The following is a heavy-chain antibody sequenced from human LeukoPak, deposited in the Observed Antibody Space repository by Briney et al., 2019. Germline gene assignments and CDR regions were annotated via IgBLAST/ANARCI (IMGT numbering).Heavy chain of an antibody. CDR3: ARGKIAARPRTVNWFDP. D-gene: IGHD6-6*01. CDR1: GGSISSSRYY. J-gene: IGHJ5*02. V-gene: IGHV4-39*07. CDR2: IYDGGST. Sequence: PSETLSLTCTVSGGSISSSRYYWGWIRQPPGKGLEWIGSIYDGGSTYYNPSLKSRVTISVDTSKNQFSLKLSSVTAAGTAVYYCARGKIAARPRTVNWFDPWGQGTLVTVSS.